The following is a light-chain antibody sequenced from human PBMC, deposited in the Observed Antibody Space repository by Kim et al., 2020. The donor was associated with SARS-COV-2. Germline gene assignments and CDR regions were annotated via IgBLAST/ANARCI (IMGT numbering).Light chain of an antibody. CDR3: SSYAGSNNFVV. J-gene: IGLJ2*01. Sequence: QSVTISCTGTSSDVGGYNYVSWYQQYPGKAPKLMIYEVTKRPSGVPDRFSGSKSGNTASLTVSGLQAEGEADYYCSSYAGSNNFVVFGGGTQLTVL. V-gene: IGLV2-8*01. CDR2: EVT. CDR1: SSDVGGYNY.